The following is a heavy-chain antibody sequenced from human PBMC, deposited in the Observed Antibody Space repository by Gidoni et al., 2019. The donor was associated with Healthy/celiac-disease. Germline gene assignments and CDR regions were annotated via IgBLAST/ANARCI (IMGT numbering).Heavy chain of an antibody. Sequence: QVQLQESGPGLVKPSQTLSLTCTVPGGSISSGSYYWSWIRQPAGKGLEWIGRIYTSGRTNYNPSLKSRVTMSVDTSKNQFSLKLSSVTAADTAVYYCARETIAAAESRIGFDYWGQGTLVTVSS. CDR3: ARETIAAAESRIGFDY. CDR2: IYTSGRT. CDR1: GGSISSGSYY. J-gene: IGHJ4*02. D-gene: IGHD6-13*01. V-gene: IGHV4-61*02.